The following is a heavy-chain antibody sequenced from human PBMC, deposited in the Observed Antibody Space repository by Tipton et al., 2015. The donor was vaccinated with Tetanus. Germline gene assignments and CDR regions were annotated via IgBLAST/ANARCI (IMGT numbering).Heavy chain of an antibody. V-gene: IGHV1-8*01. J-gene: IGHJ5*02. D-gene: IGHD6-13*01. CDR2: LNPKTGST. CDR3: ARDPGIASAGLWFDP. Sequence: QSGAEVKNPGASVKVSCTASGYTFTAYGLNWVRQAAGRGFEWVAWLNPKTGSTAYAQKFQGRVSVTTDTSISTAYMELSSLRFDDTAVYYCARDPGIASAGLWFDPWGQGTLVTVSS. CDR1: GYTFTAYG.